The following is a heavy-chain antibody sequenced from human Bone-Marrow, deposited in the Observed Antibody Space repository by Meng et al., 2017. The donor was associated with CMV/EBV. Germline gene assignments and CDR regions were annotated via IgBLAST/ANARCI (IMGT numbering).Heavy chain of an antibody. CDR2: IGYDGSNK. D-gene: IGHD3-10*01. V-gene: IGHV3-33*06. CDR3: AKDYGSGSWYLDY. CDR1: GFTFSSYG. Sequence: GESLKISCAASGFTFSSYGMHWVRQAPGKGLEWVAVIGYDGSNKYYADSVKGRFTISRDNSKNTLYLQMNSLRAEDTAVYYCAKDYGSGSWYLDYWGQGTLVTVSS. J-gene: IGHJ4*02.